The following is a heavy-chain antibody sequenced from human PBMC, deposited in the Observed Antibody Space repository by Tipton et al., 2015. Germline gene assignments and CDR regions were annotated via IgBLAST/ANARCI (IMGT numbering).Heavy chain of an antibody. Sequence: GLVKPSETLSLICSVSGSSVSSGNYYWSWIRQPPGKGLEWIGYVSHSDTSHYNPSLKSRVTISVDTSKNQFSLKMSSVTASDTAVYYCARARGRHGGLFDSWGQGILVTVSS. CDR3: ARARGRHGGLFDS. D-gene: IGHD4-23*01. V-gene: IGHV4-61*01. CDR1: GSSVSSGNYY. CDR2: VSHSDTS. J-gene: IGHJ4*02.